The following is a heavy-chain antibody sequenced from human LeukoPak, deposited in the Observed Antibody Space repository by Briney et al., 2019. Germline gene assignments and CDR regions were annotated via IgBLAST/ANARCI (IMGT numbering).Heavy chain of an antibody. D-gene: IGHD3-10*01. CDR1: GGSISSSSYY. Sequence: SETLSLTCTVSGGSISSSSYYWGWIRQPPGKGLEWIGTIYYSGSTYYNPSLKSRVTIPVDTSKNQFSLRLSSVTAADTAVYYCARHGSGSYHYFDYWGQGTLVTVSS. CDR3: ARHGSGSYHYFDY. CDR2: IYYSGST. V-gene: IGHV4-39*01. J-gene: IGHJ4*02.